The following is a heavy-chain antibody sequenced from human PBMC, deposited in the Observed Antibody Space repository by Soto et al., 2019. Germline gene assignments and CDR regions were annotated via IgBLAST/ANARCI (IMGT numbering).Heavy chain of an antibody. V-gene: IGHV3-23*01. J-gene: IGHJ4*02. D-gene: IGHD3-10*01. Sequence: HPXGSLRLACSASGFTFSSYAMSWVRQAPGKGLEWVSAISGSGGSTYYADSVKGRFTISRDNSKNTLYLQMNSLRAEDTAVYYCASSYGSGSYEGYWGQGTLVTVYS. CDR3: ASSYGSGSYEGY. CDR1: GFTFSSYA. CDR2: ISGSGGST.